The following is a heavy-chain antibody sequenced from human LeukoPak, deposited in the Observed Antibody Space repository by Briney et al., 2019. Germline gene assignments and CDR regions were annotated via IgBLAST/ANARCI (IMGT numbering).Heavy chain of an antibody. V-gene: IGHV4-34*01. CDR1: GGSFSGYY. CDR3: AVGVLVRGVRELYYYGMDV. Sequence: PSETLSLTCAVYGGSFSGYYWSWIRQPPGKGLEWIGEINHSGSTNYNPSLKSRVTISVDTSKNQFSLKLSSVTAADTAVYYCAVGVLVRGVRELYYYGMDVWGQGTTVTVSS. CDR2: INHSGST. J-gene: IGHJ6*02. D-gene: IGHD3-10*01.